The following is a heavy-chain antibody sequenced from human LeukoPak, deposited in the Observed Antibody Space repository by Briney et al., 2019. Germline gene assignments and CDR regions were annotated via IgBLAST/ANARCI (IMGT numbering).Heavy chain of an antibody. CDR3: ARCVSSSPIRIYYYYYMDV. CDR2: IYYSGST. D-gene: IGHD6-13*01. V-gene: IGHV4-39*01. CDR1: GGSISSSSYY. J-gene: IGHJ6*03. Sequence: SETLSLTCTVSGGSISSSSYYWGWLRQPPGKGLEWIGNIYYSGSTFYNPSLKSRVTISVDTSKNQFSLKLSSVTAADTAVYYCARCVSSSPIRIYYYYYMDVWGKGTTVTVSS.